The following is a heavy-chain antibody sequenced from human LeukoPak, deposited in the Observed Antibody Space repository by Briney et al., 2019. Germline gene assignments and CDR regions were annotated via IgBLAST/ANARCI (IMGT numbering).Heavy chain of an antibody. CDR3: ARHRRRGGSFGWFDP. V-gene: IGHV4-59*01. J-gene: IGHJ5*02. CDR2: IYYSGSP. CDR1: GGSISSSY. D-gene: IGHD2-15*01. Sequence: PSETLSLTCTVSGGSISSSYWSWIRQPPGKGLEWIGYIYYSGSPNYNPSLKSRVTISVDTSKNQFSLKLTSVTAADTAVYYCARHRRRGGSFGWFDPWGQGTLVTVSS.